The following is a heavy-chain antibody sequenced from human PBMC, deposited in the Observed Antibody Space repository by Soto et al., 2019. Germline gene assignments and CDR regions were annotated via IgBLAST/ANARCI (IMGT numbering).Heavy chain of an antibody. V-gene: IGHV1-2*04. CDR3: ARANTVITAFDY. J-gene: IGHJ4*02. D-gene: IGHD4-17*01. CDR1: GCTFTGYY. Sequence: ASVKVSCKASGCTFTGYYMHWVRQAPGRGLEWLGWINPNSGGTYYAQQSQGWVTMTRDTSLSTAYTELSRLRSDDTAVYYYARANTVITAFDYWGQGTLVTVYS. CDR2: INPNSGGT.